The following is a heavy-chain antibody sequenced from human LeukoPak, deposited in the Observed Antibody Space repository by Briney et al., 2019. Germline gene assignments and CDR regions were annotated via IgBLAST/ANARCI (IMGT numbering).Heavy chain of an antibody. CDR3: AKDIPTYYYDSSGPGDFDY. J-gene: IGHJ4*02. V-gene: IGHV3-23*01. Sequence: PGGSLRLSCAASGFTFSSYAMSWVRQAPGKGLEWVSAISGSGGSTYYADSVKGRFTISRDNSKNTLYLQMNSLRAEDTAVYYCAKDIPTYYYDSSGPGDFDYWGQGTLVTVSS. D-gene: IGHD3-22*01. CDR1: GFTFSSYA. CDR2: ISGSGGST.